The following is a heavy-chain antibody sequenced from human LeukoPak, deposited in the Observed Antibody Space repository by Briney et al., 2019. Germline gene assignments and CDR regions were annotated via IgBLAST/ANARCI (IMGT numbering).Heavy chain of an antibody. CDR2: ISSSSSYI. V-gene: IGHV3-21*01. Sequence: GGPLRLSCAASGFTFSSYSMNWVRQAPGKGLEWVSSISSSSSYIYYADSVKGRFTISRDNAKNSLYLQMNSLRAEDTAVYYCARDPYSSGWYDYFDYWGQGTLVTVSS. CDR1: GFTFSSYS. D-gene: IGHD6-19*01. CDR3: ARDPYSSGWYDYFDY. J-gene: IGHJ4*02.